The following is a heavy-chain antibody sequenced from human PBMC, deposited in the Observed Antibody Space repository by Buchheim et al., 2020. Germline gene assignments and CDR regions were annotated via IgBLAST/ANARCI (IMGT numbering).Heavy chain of an antibody. J-gene: IGHJ4*02. CDR3: ARDTYAYAWFFY. CDR1: GGSIGSSSYY. Sequence: QLQLQGSGPGLVKPSETLSLTCTVFGGSIGSSSYYWGWVRQPPGKGLEWIGSISHSGNTHYNPSLKSRVTISVDTSKTQLSLRMGSVTAADTAVYCCARDTYAYAWFFYWGQGTL. D-gene: IGHD2-2*01. V-gene: IGHV4-39*07. CDR2: ISHSGNT.